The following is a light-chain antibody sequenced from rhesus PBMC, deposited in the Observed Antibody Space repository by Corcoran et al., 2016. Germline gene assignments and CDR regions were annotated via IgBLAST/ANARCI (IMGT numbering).Light chain of an antibody. CDR1: QGITKS. J-gene: IGKJ3*01. CDR2: AAS. CDR3: QQHNSYPFT. Sequence: DIQMTQSPSSLSASVGDTLTITCQASQGITKSLAWYPQKAGKAPKLLIYAASTLQDGVPSRFSGSGSGTEFTLTIRSLQPEDCATYYCQQHNSYPFTFGPGTKLDIK. V-gene: IGKV1-33*02.